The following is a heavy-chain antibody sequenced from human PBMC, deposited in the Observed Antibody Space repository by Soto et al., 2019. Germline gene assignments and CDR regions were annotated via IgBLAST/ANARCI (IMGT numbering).Heavy chain of an antibody. Sequence: GGSLRLSCAASGFTFSSYAMSWVRQAPGEGLEWVSAISGSGDSTYYADSVKGRFTISRDNSKNTLYLQMNSLRAEDTAVYYCATRYQLLYVPGMEVWGQGATVTVSS. J-gene: IGHJ6*01. CDR1: GFTFSSYA. V-gene: IGHV3-23*01. CDR2: ISGSGDST. CDR3: ATRYQLLYVPGMEV. D-gene: IGHD2-2*02.